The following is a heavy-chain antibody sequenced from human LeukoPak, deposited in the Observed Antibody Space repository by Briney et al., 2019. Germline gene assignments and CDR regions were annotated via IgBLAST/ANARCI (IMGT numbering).Heavy chain of an antibody. CDR1: GYSIKSGYY. CDR3: AREGSGRRLADV. V-gene: IGHV4-38-2*02. J-gene: IGHJ6*02. D-gene: IGHD3-10*01. Sequence: SETLSLDCSVSGYSIKSGYYWSWIRQSPGKGPEWIGSVYRSGSTSYNPSLQSRVSISVDTPKNQFSLIMTSVTAADTAVYYCAREGSGRRLADVWGQGTTVTVSS. CDR2: VYRSGST.